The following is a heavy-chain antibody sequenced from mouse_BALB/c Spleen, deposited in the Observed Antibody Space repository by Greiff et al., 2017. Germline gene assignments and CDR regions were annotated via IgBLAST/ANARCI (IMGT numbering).Heavy chain of an antibody. Sequence: EVQRVESGGGLVKPGGSLKLSCAASGFTFSSYAMSWVRQTPEKRLEWVASISSGGSTYYPDSVKGRFTISRDNARNILYLQMSSLRSEDTAMYYCARGQQLGLEYWGQGTSVTVSS. CDR3: ARGQQLGLEY. J-gene: IGHJ4*01. CDR1: GFTFSSYA. D-gene: IGHD3-1*01. CDR2: ISSGGST. V-gene: IGHV5-6-5*01.